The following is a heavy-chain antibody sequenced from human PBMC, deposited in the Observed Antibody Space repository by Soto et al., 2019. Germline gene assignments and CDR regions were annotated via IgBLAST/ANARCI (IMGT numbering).Heavy chain of an antibody. D-gene: IGHD4-17*01. CDR2: IFPALGTT. CDR1: GGPFSSHT. CDR3: ARPDFGDYWYFDL. V-gene: IGHV1-69*08. Sequence: QDQLVQSGAEVKKPGSSVKVSCKAFGGPFSSHTFSWVRQAPGQGLEWMGRIFPALGTTTYAQKFQGRVTITADESVTTVYMELNSLRTEDTAVYYCARPDFGDYWYFDLWGRGTLVTVSS. J-gene: IGHJ2*01.